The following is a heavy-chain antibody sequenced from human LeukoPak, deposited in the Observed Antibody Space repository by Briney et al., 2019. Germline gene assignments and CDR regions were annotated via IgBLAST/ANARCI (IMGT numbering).Heavy chain of an antibody. D-gene: IGHD5-18*01. CDR1: GYTFTSYG. CDR3: ARVSDTAMAY. V-gene: IGHV1-8*02. CDR2: MNPNSGNT. J-gene: IGHJ4*02. Sequence: GASVKVSCKASGYTFTSYGISWVRQAPGQGLEWMGWMNPNSGNTGYAQKFQGRVTMTRNTSISTAYMELSSLRSEDTAVYYCARVSDTAMAYWGQGTLVTVSS.